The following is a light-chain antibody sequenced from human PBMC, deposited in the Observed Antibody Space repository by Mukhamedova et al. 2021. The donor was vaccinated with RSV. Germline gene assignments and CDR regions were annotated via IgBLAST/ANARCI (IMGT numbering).Light chain of an antibody. V-gene: IGKV1-5*03. CDR2: KAS. Sequence: WYQRRVHGKAPKLLIYKASSLESGVPLRFSGSGSGTEFTLTISSLQPDDFATYYCQQYNSYPWTFGQGTKVEIK. J-gene: IGKJ1*01. CDR3: QQYNSYPWT.